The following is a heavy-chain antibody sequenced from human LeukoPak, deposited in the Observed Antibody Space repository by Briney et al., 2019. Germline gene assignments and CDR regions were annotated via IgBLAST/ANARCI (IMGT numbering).Heavy chain of an antibody. CDR1: GGTFISYA. CDR2: IIPIFGTA. CDR3: ARDRWVATINSYYYYMDF. V-gene: IGHV1-69*13. J-gene: IGHJ6*03. Sequence: SVKVSCKASGGTFISYAISWVRQAPGQGLEWMGGIIPIFGTANYAQKFQGRVTITADESTSTAYMELSSLRSEDTAVYYCARDRWVATINSYYYYMDFWGKGTTVTISS. D-gene: IGHD5-12*01.